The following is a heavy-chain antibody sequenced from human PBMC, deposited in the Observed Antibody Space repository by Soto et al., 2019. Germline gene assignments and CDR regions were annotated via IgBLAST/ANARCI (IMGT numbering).Heavy chain of an antibody. CDR1: GGTFSSYT. D-gene: IGHD6-19*01. V-gene: IGHV1-69*04. CDR3: ARDLIGSSGWDHHAFDI. Sequence: SVKVSCKASGGTFSSYTISWVRQAPGQGLEWMGRIIPILGIANYAQKFQGRVTITADKSTSTAYMELSSLRSEDTAVYYCARDLIGSSGWDHHAFDIWGQGTMVTVSS. CDR2: IIPILGIA. J-gene: IGHJ3*02.